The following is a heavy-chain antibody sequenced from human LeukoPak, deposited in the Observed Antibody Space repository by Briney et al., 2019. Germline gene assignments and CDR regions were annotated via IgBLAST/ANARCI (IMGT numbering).Heavy chain of an antibody. CDR1: GFTFSRYW. J-gene: IGHJ5*02. CDR3: ARDEVAFS. CDR2: IKQDGSEK. D-gene: IGHD5-12*01. V-gene: IGHV3-7*05. Sequence: GGSLRLSCAASGFTFSRYWMSWVRQAPGKGLEWVANIKQDGSEKYYVDSVKGRFTISRDNAKNSLYLQMNSLRAVDTAVYYCARDEVAFSWGQGTLVIVSS.